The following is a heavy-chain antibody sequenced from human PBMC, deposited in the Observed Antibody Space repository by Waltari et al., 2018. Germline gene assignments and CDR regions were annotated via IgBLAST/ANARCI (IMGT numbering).Heavy chain of an antibody. CDR3: ARASLGYYFDY. CDR1: GYSISSGYY. Sequence: QVQLQESGPGLVKPSETLSLTCAVSGYSISSGYYWGWIRQPPGKGLEWIGSIYHSGSTYYNPSLKSRVTISVDTSKNQFSLKLSSVTAADTAVYYCARASLGYYFDYWGQGTLVTVSS. CDR2: IYHSGST. V-gene: IGHV4-38-2*01. J-gene: IGHJ4*02.